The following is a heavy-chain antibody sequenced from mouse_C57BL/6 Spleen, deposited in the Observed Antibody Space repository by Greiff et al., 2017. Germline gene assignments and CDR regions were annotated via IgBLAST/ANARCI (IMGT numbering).Heavy chain of an antibody. CDR3: ARKIITTVYYAMDY. V-gene: IGHV1-82*01. Sequence: VQLQQSGPELVKPGASVKISCKASGYAFSSSWMNWVKQRPGKGLEWIGRIYPGDGDTNYNGKFKGKATLTADKSSSTAYMQLSSLTSEDSAVYCCARKIITTVYYAMDYWGQGTSVTVSS. D-gene: IGHD1-1*01. J-gene: IGHJ4*01. CDR2: IYPGDGDT. CDR1: GYAFSSSW.